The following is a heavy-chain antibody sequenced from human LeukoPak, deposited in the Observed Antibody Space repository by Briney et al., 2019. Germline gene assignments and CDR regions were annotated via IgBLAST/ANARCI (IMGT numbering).Heavy chain of an antibody. D-gene: IGHD2/OR15-2a*01. CDR2: IKSKADGGTT. Sequence: GGSLRLSCAASGFTFSSYWMHWVRQAPGKGLEWVGRIKSKADGGTTDYAAPVKGRFTISRDDSKNTLYLQMNSLKTEDTAVYYCTTEYYASGALTPIDCWGQGTLVTVSS. J-gene: IGHJ4*02. V-gene: IGHV3-15*01. CDR3: TTEYYASGALTPIDC. CDR1: GFTFSSYW.